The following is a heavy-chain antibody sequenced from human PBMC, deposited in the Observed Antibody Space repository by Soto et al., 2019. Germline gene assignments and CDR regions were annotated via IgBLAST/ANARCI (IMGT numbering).Heavy chain of an antibody. Sequence: WGSLRRSYSASVFTFNNCAMRGFGQTPGKWPEGGSAISCSGSTTYYADSVKGRFTISIDNSKNTLYLQMSSLRAEDTAVYYCAKVFYYYDSSGYYYFDYWGQGTLVTVSS. CDR3: AKVFYYYDSSGYYYFDY. CDR2: ISCSGSTT. V-gene: IGHV3-23*01. D-gene: IGHD3-22*01. J-gene: IGHJ4*02. CDR1: VFTFNNCA.